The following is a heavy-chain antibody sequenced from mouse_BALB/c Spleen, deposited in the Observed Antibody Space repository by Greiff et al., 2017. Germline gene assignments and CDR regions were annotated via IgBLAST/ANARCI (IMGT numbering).Heavy chain of an antibody. V-gene: IGHV1-14*01. CDR2: INPYNDGT. D-gene: IGHD4-1*01. CDR3: ARADWDGYYFDY. CDR1: GYTFTSYV. Sequence: VQLQQSGPELVKPGASVKMSCKASGYTFTSYVMHWVKQKPGQGLEWFGYINPYNDGTKYNEKFKGKATLTSDKSSSTAYMELSSLTSEDSAVYYCARADWDGYYFDYWGQGTTLTVSS. J-gene: IGHJ2*01.